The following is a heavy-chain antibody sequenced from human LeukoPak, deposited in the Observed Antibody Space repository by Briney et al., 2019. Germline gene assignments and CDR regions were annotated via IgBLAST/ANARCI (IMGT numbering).Heavy chain of an antibody. CDR2: ISGSGGST. J-gene: IGHJ5*02. Sequence: PGGSLRLSCAASGFTFSSYAMSWVRQAPGEGLEWVSTISGSGGSTYYADSVKGRFTISRDNSKNTLYLQMNSLRAEDTAVYYCAKDSSGSPFGWFDPWGKGTIVSVSS. CDR1: GFTFSSYA. CDR3: AKDSSGSPFGWFDP. V-gene: IGHV3-23*01. D-gene: IGHD6-19*01.